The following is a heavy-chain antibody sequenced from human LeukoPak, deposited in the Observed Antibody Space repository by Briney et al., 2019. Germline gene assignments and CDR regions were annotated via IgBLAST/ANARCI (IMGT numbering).Heavy chain of an antibody. V-gene: IGHV1-2*02. CDR1: GYTFTDYY. CDR2: INPNSGGT. CDR3: ARVDSGGLGY. D-gene: IGHD3/OR15-3a*01. J-gene: IGHJ4*02. Sequence: ASVTVSCKASGYTFTDYYMHWVRQAPGQGLEWMGWINPNSGGTNYAQKFQGRVTMTRDTYISTAYMELSRLRSDDTAVYYCARVDSGGLGYWGQGTLVTVSS.